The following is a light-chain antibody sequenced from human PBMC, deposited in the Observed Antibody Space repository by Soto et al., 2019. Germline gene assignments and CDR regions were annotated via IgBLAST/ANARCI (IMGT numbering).Light chain of an antibody. CDR2: DVS. J-gene: IGLJ1*01. V-gene: IGLV2-14*01. CDR1: SSDVGAYNY. Sequence: QSVLTQPASVSGSPGQSITISCTGTSSDVGAYNYDSWYQQYPGEAPKVIIYDVSHRPAGASNRFSCSKSGNTASLTISGLKTQDEADYYCSSYTSATTYVFGTGTKLTVL. CDR3: SSYTSATTYV.